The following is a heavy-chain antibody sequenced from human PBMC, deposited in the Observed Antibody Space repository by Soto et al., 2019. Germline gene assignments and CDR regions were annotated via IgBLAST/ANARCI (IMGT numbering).Heavy chain of an antibody. CDR2: MWPDASGE. V-gene: IGHV3-33*01. J-gene: IGHJ4*02. D-gene: IGHD3-3*01. CDR1: GFIFSEQG. CDR3: VRDDEIGEWNFDY. Sequence: QVQLVESGGGVVQPGRSLRLSCATFGFIFSEQGIHWVRQAPGKGLGWVALMWPDASGEVYVDSVRGRFKISGENVKNMVFLQMDSLRAEDTAVYYCVRDDEIGEWNFDYWGQGTLVTVSS.